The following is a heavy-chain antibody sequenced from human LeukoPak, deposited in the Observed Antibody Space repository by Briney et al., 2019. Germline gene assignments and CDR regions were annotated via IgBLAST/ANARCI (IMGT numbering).Heavy chain of an antibody. CDR3: ARELAY. Sequence: GGSLRLSCVASGFAFSSFTMNWVRQAPGKGLEWVSYISGSSSTLYYADSVKGRFTISRDNAKNSLFLQMNSLRAEDTAVYYCARELAYWGQGTLVTVSS. V-gene: IGHV3-48*01. J-gene: IGHJ4*02. CDR2: ISGSSSTL. CDR1: GFAFSSFT. D-gene: IGHD6-6*01.